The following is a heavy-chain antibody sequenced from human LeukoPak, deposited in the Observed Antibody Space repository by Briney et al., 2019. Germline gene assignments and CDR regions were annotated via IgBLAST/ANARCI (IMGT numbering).Heavy chain of an antibody. Sequence: QPGGSLRLSCAASGFTFSSHGMHWVRQAPGKGLEWVAVISYDGSNKYYADSVKGRFTISRDNSKNTLYLQMNSLRAEDTAVYYCARTPVPYYYGSGSYYGIGAKNWFDPWGQGTLVTVSS. D-gene: IGHD3-10*01. CDR1: GFTFSSHG. V-gene: IGHV3-30*03. CDR2: ISYDGSNK. J-gene: IGHJ5*02. CDR3: ARTPVPYYYGSGSYYGIGAKNWFDP.